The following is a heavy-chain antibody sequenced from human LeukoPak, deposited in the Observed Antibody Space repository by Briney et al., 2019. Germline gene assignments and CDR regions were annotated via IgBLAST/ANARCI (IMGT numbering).Heavy chain of an antibody. CDR2: IGTSTSYI. D-gene: IGHD3-10*01. CDR1: GFTFSTYI. V-gene: IGHV3-21*01. J-gene: IGHJ4*02. Sequence: GSLRLSCAASGFTFSTYIMNWVRQTPGKGLEWVSSIGTSTSYIYYADSVKGRFTISRDNAKNSLYLQMNSLRAEDTAVYYCARVRPLWFGELTHWGQGTLVTVSS. CDR3: ARVRPLWFGELTH.